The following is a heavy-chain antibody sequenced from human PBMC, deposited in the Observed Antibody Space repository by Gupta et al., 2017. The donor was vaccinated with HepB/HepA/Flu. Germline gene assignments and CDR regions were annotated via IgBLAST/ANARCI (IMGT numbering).Heavy chain of an antibody. D-gene: IGHD6-13*01. V-gene: IGHV6-1*01. CDR3: ARGGSRWADFDY. J-gene: IGHJ4*02. CDR1: GDCVASNSAS. CDR2: TYYRSKWYY. Sequence: QVQLPRPGPGRKKPSQTLSLTCAIPGDCVASNSASWNWIRQSPARGLEWLGRTYYRSKWYYEYAVSVTSRMTINPDTSKNQFSLQLNSVTPEDTAVYYCARGGSRWADFDYWGQGTLVTVSS.